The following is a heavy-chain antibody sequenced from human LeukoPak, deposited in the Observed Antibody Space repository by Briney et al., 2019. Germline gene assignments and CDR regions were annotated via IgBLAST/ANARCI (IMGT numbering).Heavy chain of an antibody. Sequence: ETLSLTCAVYGGSFSGYYWSWVRQAPGKGLEWVANIKQDGSEKYYVDSVKGRFTISRDNAKNSLYLQMNSLRAEDTAVYYCAREGNTPSAVDFDYWGQGTLVTVSS. J-gene: IGHJ4*02. D-gene: IGHD1-26*01. V-gene: IGHV3-7*01. CDR2: IKQDGSEK. CDR1: GGSFSGYY. CDR3: AREGNTPSAVDFDY.